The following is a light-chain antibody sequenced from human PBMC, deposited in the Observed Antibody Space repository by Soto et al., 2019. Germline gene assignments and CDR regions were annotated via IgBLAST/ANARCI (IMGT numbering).Light chain of an antibody. CDR3: FSYTTRSTLV. V-gene: IGLV2-14*01. J-gene: IGLJ3*02. CDR1: SSDVGGYNY. Sequence: QSALTQPASVSGSPGQSITISCTGTSSDVGGYNYVSWYQQHPAKAPKLMSYEVSNRPSGVSHRFSGSKSGNTASLTISALQAEDEDYYSCFSYTTRSTLVFGGGTKLTVL. CDR2: EVS.